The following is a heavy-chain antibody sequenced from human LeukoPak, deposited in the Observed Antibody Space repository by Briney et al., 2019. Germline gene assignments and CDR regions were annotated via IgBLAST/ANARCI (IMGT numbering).Heavy chain of an antibody. V-gene: IGHV1-69*05. CDR1: GGTFSSYA. Sequence: SVKVFCKASGGTFSSYAISWVRQAPGQGLEWMGGIIPIFGTANYAQKFQGRVTITTDESTSTAYMELSSLRSEDTAVYYCARDSSGEGETDYWGQGTLVTVSS. CDR3: ARDSSGEGETDY. D-gene: IGHD3-22*01. CDR2: IIPIFGTA. J-gene: IGHJ4*02.